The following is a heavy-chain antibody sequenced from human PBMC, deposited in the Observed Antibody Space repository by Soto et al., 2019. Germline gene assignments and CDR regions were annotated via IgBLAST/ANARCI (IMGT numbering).Heavy chain of an antibody. V-gene: IGHV1-2*02. D-gene: IGHD3-16*01. J-gene: IGHJ6*02. CDR1: GYTFTGYY. Sequence: QVQLVQSGAEVKKPGASVKVSCKASGYTFTGYYMHWVRQAPGQGLEWMGWINPNSGGTNYAQKIQGRVTMTRDTSISTAYMELSRLRSDDTAVCYCARELRGPGMDVWGQGTTVTVSS. CDR2: INPNSGGT. CDR3: ARELRGPGMDV.